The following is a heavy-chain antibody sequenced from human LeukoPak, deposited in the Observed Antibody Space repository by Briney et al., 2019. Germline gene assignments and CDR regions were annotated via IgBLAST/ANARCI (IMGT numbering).Heavy chain of an antibody. V-gene: IGHV1-69*13. CDR3: ARDLTMVRGARYRPYNWFDP. CDR1: RATFSNYA. D-gene: IGHD3-10*01. CDR2: IIPIFGTT. J-gene: IGHJ5*02. Sequence: SVKVSCKASRATFSNYAISWVRQAPGQGLEWMGGIIPIFGTTNYAQKFQGRVTISADESTSTAYMELSSLRSEDTAVYYCARDLTMVRGARYRPYNWFDPWGQGTLVTVSP.